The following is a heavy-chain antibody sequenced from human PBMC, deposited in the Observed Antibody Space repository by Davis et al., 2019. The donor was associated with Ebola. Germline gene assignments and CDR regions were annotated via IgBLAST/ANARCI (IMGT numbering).Heavy chain of an antibody. Sequence: SETLSLICTVSGGSISSSSYYWGWIRQPPGKGLEWIGSIYYSGSTYYNPSLKSRVTISVDTSKNQFSLKLSSVTAADTAVYYCANYGDWDDYWGQGTLVTVSS. D-gene: IGHD4-17*01. V-gene: IGHV4-39*01. CDR3: ANYGDWDDY. CDR2: IYYSGST. J-gene: IGHJ4*02. CDR1: GGSISSSSYY.